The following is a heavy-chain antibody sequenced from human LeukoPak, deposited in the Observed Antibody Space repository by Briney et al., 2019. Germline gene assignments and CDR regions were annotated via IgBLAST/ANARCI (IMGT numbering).Heavy chain of an antibody. V-gene: IGHV4-39*07. J-gene: IGHJ4*02. D-gene: IGHD6-13*01. CDR1: GGSISTTYYY. Sequence: SQTLSLTFTVSGGSISTTYYYWNWIRQPPGKGLEWIGEIYHSGSTNYNPSLKSRVTISVDKSKNQFSLKLSSVTAADTAVYYCARDAAAGTYYFDYWGQGTLVTVSS. CDR2: IYHSGST. CDR3: ARDAAAGTYYFDY.